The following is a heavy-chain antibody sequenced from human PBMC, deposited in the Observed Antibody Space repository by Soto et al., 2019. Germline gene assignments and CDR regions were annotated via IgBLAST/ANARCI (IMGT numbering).Heavy chain of an antibody. CDR3: AKHTLYCSGGTCYLDYFDS. CDR2: IYFSGNT. V-gene: IGHV4-39*01. J-gene: IGHJ4*02. Sequence: SETLSLTCTVSGGSITIGSSYWGWIRQPPGKGLEWIGSIYFSGNTHYSPSLKSRVTISVDTSRNQFSLRLTSVTATDTAVYYCAKHTLYCSGGTCYLDYFDSWGQGTLVTVSS. CDR1: GGSITIGSSY. D-gene: IGHD2-15*01.